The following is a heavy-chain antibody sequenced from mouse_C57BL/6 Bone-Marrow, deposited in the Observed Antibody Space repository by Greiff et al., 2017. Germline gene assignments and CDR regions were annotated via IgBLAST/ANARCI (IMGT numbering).Heavy chain of an antibody. D-gene: IGHD1-1*01. CDR2: INYDGSST. CDR3: AREGILRFYFDY. CDR1: GFTFSDYY. J-gene: IGHJ2*01. V-gene: IGHV5-16*01. Sequence: EVMLVESEGGLVQPGSSMKLSCTASGFTFSDYYMAWVRQVPEKGLEWVANINYDGSSTYYLDSLKSRFIISRDNAKNILYLQMSSLKSEDTATYYCAREGILRFYFDYWGQGTTLTVSS.